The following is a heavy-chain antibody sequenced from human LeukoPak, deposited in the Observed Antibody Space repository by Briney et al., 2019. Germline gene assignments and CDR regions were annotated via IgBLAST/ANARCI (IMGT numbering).Heavy chain of an antibody. V-gene: IGHV1-8*01. D-gene: IGHD4-17*01. J-gene: IGHJ4*02. CDR3: ASWDDYGVDY. Sequence: GASVKVSCEASGYPFTTYDINWVRQAPGQGLEWVAWMNPNSGGTVYAQKLQGRVTMTTDTSTSTAYMELRSLRSDDTAVYYCASWDDYGVDYWGQGTLVTVSS. CDR2: MNPNSGGT. CDR1: GYPFTTYD.